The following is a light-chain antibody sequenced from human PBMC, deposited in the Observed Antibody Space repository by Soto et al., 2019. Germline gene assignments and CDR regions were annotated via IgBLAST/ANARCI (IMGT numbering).Light chain of an antibody. V-gene: IGKV3-11*01. CDR2: DAS. Sequence: EIVLTQSPATLSLYPGERATLSCRASQSVSNYLAWYQQKPGEAPRLLIYDASNRTTGIPASFSGSGSGTDFTITISSLEPEDFAVYYCHQRNNWPPVTFGQGTRLEIK. CDR1: QSVSNY. J-gene: IGKJ5*01. CDR3: HQRNNWPPVT.